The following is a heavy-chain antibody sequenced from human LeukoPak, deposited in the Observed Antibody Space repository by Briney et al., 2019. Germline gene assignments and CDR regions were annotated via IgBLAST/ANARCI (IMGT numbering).Heavy chain of an antibody. J-gene: IGHJ6*02. Sequence: GESLKISCKGSGYSFTTYWIGWVRQMPGKGLEWKGIIYPGDSDTRYSPSFQGQVTISADKSISTAYLQWSSLKASDTAMYYCARRRSLTYYGMDVWGQGTTVTVSS. CDR1: GYSFTTYW. V-gene: IGHV5-51*01. CDR3: ARRRSLTYYGMDV. D-gene: IGHD4/OR15-4a*01. CDR2: IYPGDSDT.